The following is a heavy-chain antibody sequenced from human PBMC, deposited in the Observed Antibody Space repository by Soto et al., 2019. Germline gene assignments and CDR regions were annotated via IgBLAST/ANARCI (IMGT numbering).Heavy chain of an antibody. CDR2: IYRDDDK. J-gene: IGHJ4*02. CDR1: GFSLNTRGVG. Sequence: QITLKESGPTLVKPTQPLTLTCTFSGFSLNTRGVGVGWSRQPPGKALEWLALIYRDDDKRYSPSLKSRLTTTTEATNNQVVLTMTNMDPVDTTTYYCSHRPVPYRHYFDYWGQGTLVTVSS. CDR3: SHRPVPYRHYFDY. D-gene: IGHD4-4*01. V-gene: IGHV2-5*02.